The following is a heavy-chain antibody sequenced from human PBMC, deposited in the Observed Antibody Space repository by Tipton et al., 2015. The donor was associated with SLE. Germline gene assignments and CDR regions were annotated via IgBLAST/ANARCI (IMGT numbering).Heavy chain of an antibody. CDR2: IYYSGST. CDR3: ARVLPLATAGALNAFDI. Sequence: TLSLTCTVSGGSISSHYWSWIRQPPGKGLEWFGYIYYSGSTNYNPPLKSRVTISVDTSKNQFSLRVTSVNAADAAVYYCARVLPLATAGALNAFDIWAKGQWSPSLQ. CDR1: GGSISSHY. V-gene: IGHV4-59*11. D-gene: IGHD6-25*01. J-gene: IGHJ3*02.